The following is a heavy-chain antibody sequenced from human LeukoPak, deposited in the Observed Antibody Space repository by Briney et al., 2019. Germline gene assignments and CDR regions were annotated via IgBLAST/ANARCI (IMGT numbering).Heavy chain of an antibody. J-gene: IGHJ3*02. D-gene: IGHD3-9*01. CDR3: ARRPGGGYFDWSNLGAFDI. Sequence: SETLSLTCTVTGGSISSYYWSWLRKPPGKGLESMGYIYYSGSTNYNPSLKSRVTISVATSKNQFSLKLSSVTAADTAVYYCARRPGGGYFDWSNLGAFDIWGQGTMVTVSS. V-gene: IGHV4-59*08. CDR2: IYYSGST. CDR1: GGSISSYY.